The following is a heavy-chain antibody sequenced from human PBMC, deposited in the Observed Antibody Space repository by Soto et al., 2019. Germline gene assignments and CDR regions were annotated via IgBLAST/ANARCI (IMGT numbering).Heavy chain of an antibody. Sequence: GASVKVSCKASGYTFTSYGISWVRQAPGQGLEWMGWISAYNGNTNYAQKLQGRVTMTTDTSTSTAYMELRSLRSDDTAVYYCARASSGYYAHDAFDIWGQGTMVTVSS. D-gene: IGHD3-22*01. CDR1: GYTFTSYG. J-gene: IGHJ3*02. V-gene: IGHV1-18*01. CDR2: ISAYNGNT. CDR3: ARASSGYYAHDAFDI.